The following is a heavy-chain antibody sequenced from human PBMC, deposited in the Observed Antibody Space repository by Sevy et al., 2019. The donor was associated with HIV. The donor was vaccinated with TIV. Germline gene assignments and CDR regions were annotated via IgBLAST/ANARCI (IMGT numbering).Heavy chain of an antibody. CDR2: IYYSGST. V-gene: IGHV4-59*01. D-gene: IGHD4-17*01. J-gene: IGHJ3*02. CDR3: ARISDYGEDTAHDAFDI. CDR1: GGSISSYY. Sequence: SETLSRTCTVSGGSISSYYWSWIRQPPGKGLEWIGYIYYSGSTNYNPSLKSRVTISVDTSKNQFSLTLSSVTAADTAVYYCARISDYGEDTAHDAFDIWGQGTMVTVSS.